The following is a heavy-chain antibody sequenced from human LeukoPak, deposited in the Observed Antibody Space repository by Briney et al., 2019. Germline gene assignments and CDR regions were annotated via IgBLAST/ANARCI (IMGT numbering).Heavy chain of an antibody. CDR3: ARDPYFTSGSYDYFDY. CDR1: GYSFNGHS. CDR2: INPSAGST. D-gene: IGHD3-10*01. V-gene: IGHV1-46*02. J-gene: IGHJ4*02. Sequence: ASVTVSCKASGYSFNGHSVHWVRQAPGQGLQWMGMINPSAGSTSYAQKFQDRVTMTRDTSTSTVYMELSSLRSEDTAVYYCARDPYFTSGSYDYFDYWGQGTLVTVSS.